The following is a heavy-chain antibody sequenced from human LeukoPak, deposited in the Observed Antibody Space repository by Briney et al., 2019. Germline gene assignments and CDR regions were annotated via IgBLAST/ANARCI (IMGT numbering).Heavy chain of an antibody. D-gene: IGHD4-17*01. CDR1: GFTFSSYA. CDR2: VSGSTIISA. Sequence: PGGSLRLSCAASGFTFSSYAMTWVRQAPGKGLEWVSTVSGSTIISAYYAVSVKGRFTISRDNSKNTLYLRMNSLRAEDTAVYYCAKGRLGTVTTALDYWGQGTLVTVSS. V-gene: IGHV3-23*01. J-gene: IGHJ4*02. CDR3: AKGRLGTVTTALDY.